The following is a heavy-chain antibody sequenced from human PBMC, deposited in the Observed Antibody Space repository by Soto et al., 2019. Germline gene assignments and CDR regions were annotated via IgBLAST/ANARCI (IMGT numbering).Heavy chain of an antibody. CDR1: GFSLTTSGVG. CDR2: IYWDDDK. V-gene: IGHV2-5*02. CDR3: AHRILRTFFGLVTTTAIYFDF. J-gene: IGHJ4*02. Sequence: QITLNESGPTVVKPAETLTLTCTFSGFSLTTSGVGVGWIRQSPGKAPEWLALIYWDDDKRYSASLKSRLTITKDTSKNQVVLTMAIVDPADTATYYCAHRILRTFFGLVTTTAIYFDFWGQGTPVGVSS. D-gene: IGHD3-3*01.